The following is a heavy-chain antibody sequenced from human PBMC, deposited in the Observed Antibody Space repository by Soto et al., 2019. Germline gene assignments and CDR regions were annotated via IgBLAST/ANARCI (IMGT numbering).Heavy chain of an antibody. CDR2: IDHSGST. Sequence: QMQLQESRPGLVKPSGTLSLTCGVSGGSISSSKWWTWVRQPPGKGPEWIGEIDHSGSTNYNPSLCSRVTVSSDKDKHQFYLTVTPVTALDTGVNYCTSQDYLSTRDAFIVVTGYFDLWGRGVLVTVSS. CDR1: GGSISSSKW. CDR3: TSQDYLSTRDAFIVVTGYFDL. D-gene: IGHD2-2*01. V-gene: IGHV4-4*02. J-gene: IGHJ2*01.